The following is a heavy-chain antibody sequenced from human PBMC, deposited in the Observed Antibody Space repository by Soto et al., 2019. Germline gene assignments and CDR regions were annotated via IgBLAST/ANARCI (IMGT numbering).Heavy chain of an antibody. V-gene: IGHV5-51*01. CDR1: GYSFTSYW. Sequence: GESLKISCKGSGYSFTSYWIGWVRQMPGKGLEWMGIIYPGDSDTRYSPSFQGQVTISADKSISTAYLQWSSLKASDTAMYYCARGYCSSISCYRRWFDPWCQGTLVTVSS. CDR3: ARGYCSSISCYRRWFDP. CDR2: IYPGDSDT. D-gene: IGHD2-2*01. J-gene: IGHJ5*02.